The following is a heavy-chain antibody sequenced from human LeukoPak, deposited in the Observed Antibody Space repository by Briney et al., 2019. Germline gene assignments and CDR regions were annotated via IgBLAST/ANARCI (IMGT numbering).Heavy chain of an antibody. D-gene: IGHD3-3*01. Sequence: GASVKVSCKASGGNFSSYAISWVRRAPGQGLEWMGRIIPIFGTANYAQKFQGRVTITTDESTSTAYMELSSLRSEDTAVYYCASGSYYDFWSGYSRYYYYYMDVWGKGTTVTVSS. V-gene: IGHV1-69*05. J-gene: IGHJ6*03. CDR1: GGNFSSYA. CDR2: IIPIFGTA. CDR3: ASGSYYDFWSGYSRYYYYYMDV.